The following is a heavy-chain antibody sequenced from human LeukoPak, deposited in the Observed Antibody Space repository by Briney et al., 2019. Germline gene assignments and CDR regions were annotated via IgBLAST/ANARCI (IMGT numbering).Heavy chain of an antibody. CDR1: GVSLSSDKYY. J-gene: IGHJ3*01. V-gene: IGHV4-31*03. CDR3: ATPYCGTISCLDVFDV. CDR2: IYYSGST. D-gene: IGHD2-2*01. Sequence: SETLSLTCTVRGVSLSSDKYYWSWIRQRPGKRLEWIGHIYYSGSTSFNPSLKSRVSMSVDASKSQFSLKLTSVTAADTAVYYCATPYCGTISCLDVFDVWGQGTVVTVSS.